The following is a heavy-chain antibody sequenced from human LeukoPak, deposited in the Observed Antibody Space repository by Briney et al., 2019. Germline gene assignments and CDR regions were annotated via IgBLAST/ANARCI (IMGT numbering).Heavy chain of an antibody. V-gene: IGHV3-23*01. Sequence: GGSLRLSCAASGFIFNNYGLIWVRQAPGKGLEWVSAISNDGGGTNYADFVKGRFTISRDNSNYMLFLHMNNLRAEDTAIYYCAKQPYNYYYLDVWGKGTTVTVSS. D-gene: IGHD2-21*01. J-gene: IGHJ6*03. CDR1: GFIFNNYG. CDR2: ISNDGGGT. CDR3: AKQPYNYYYLDV.